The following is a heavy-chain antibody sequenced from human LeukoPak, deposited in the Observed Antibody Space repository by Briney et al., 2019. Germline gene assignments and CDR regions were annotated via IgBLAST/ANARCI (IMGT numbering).Heavy chain of an antibody. CDR3: ARDQTWMYYGMDV. CDR1: GFTFSSYG. D-gene: IGHD5-12*01. CDR2: IWYDGSNK. Sequence: GGSLRLSCAASGFTFSSYGMHWVRQAPGKGLEWVAVIWYDGSNKYYADSVKGRFTISRDNSKNTLYLQMNSLRAEDTAAYYCARDQTWMYYGMDVWGQGTTVTVSS. J-gene: IGHJ6*02. V-gene: IGHV3-33*01.